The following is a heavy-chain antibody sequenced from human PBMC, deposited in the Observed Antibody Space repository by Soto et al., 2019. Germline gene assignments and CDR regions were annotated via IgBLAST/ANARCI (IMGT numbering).Heavy chain of an antibody. D-gene: IGHD4-17*01. J-gene: IGHJ6*02. CDR2: IYYSGST. CDR1: GGSISSSSYY. CDR3: ARVNGDYSYYYYGMDV. Sequence: PSETLSLTCTVSGGSISSSSYYWGWIRQSPGKGLEWIGSIYYSGSTYYNPSLKSRVTISVDTSKNQFSLKLSSVTAADTAVYYCARVNGDYSYYYYGMDVWGQGTTVTSP. V-gene: IGHV4-39*01.